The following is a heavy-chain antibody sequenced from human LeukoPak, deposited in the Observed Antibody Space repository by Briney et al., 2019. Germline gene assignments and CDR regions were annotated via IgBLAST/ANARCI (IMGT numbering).Heavy chain of an antibody. CDR2: ISSSGSTI. CDR1: GFTFSDYY. D-gene: IGHD3-22*01. Sequence: PGGSLRLSCAASGFTFSDYYMSWIRQAPGKGLEWVSYISSSGSTIYYADSVKGRFAISRDNAKNSLYLQMNSLRAEDTAVYYCARTYYYDSSGYYLYWGQGTLVTVSS. CDR3: ARTYYYDSSGYYLY. J-gene: IGHJ4*02. V-gene: IGHV3-11*04.